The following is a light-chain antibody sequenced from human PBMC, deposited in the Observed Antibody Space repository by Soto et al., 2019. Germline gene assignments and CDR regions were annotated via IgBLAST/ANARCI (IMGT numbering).Light chain of an antibody. CDR1: QSVSSN. CDR3: QQYGSSLS. CDR2: DAS. V-gene: IGKV3D-15*01. Sequence: EIVLTQSPATLSASPGESTTLSCRASQSVSSNLAWYQQKPGQAPRLLIYDASTRATGIPARFSGSASGTEFTLTISSLLSEDFAVYYCQQYGSSLSFGGGTKVDIK. J-gene: IGKJ4*01.